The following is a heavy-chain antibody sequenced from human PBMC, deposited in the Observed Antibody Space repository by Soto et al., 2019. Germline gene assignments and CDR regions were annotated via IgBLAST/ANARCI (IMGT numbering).Heavy chain of an antibody. Sequence: KLPETLSLTCTVSGGSISRSTYYWAWIRQPPGKGLEWIGSMYYGGSIYYNPSLKSRVTISADTSKTQFSLKLNSVTAADTAVYYCATQRRSVDRTGSYPNWLVPWGQGTLVTVSS. D-gene: IGHD5-12*01. V-gene: IGHV4-39*01. CDR1: GGSISRSTYY. CDR3: ATQRRSVDRTGSYPNWLVP. CDR2: MYYGGSI. J-gene: IGHJ5*02.